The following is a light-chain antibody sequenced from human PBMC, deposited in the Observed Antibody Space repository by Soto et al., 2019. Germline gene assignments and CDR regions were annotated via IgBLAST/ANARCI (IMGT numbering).Light chain of an antibody. CDR3: QQYINRWT. CDR2: KAS. CDR1: QSISIW. V-gene: IGKV1-5*03. J-gene: IGKJ1*01. Sequence: DIQMTQSPSTLSASVGDRVTITCRASQSISIWLAWYQQKPGKAPNLLIYKASSLESGVPSRFSRSGSGTEFTLTISSLQTDDFATYYCQQYINRWTFGQGTKVEIK.